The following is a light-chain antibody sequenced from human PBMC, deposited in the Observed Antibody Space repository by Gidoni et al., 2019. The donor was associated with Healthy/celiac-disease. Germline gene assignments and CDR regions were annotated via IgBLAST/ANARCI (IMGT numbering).Light chain of an antibody. J-gene: IGLJ2*01. Sequence: SYELTQPPSVSVSPGQTASITCSGDKLGDKYACWYQQKPGQSPVLVIYQDSKLPSGIPDRFSGSNSGNTATLTISGTQAMDEADYYCQAWDSSTAVFGGGTKLTVL. CDR1: KLGDKY. V-gene: IGLV3-1*01. CDR3: QAWDSSTAV. CDR2: QDS.